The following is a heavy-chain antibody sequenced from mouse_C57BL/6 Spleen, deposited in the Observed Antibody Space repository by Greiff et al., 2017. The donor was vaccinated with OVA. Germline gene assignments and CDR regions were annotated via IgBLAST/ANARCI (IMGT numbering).Heavy chain of an antibody. CDR2: FSGGGGNI. D-gene: IGHD3-1*01. CDR1: GFTFTSYT. J-gene: IGHJ4*01. CDR3: TRHGGYGYYAMDY. V-gene: IGHV5-9*01. Sequence: DVQLVESGGGLVKPGGSLKLSCAASGFTFTSYTMSWVRQTPEKGLEWVATFSGGGGNIYYPDSVKGRFTISRDNAKNTLYLQMSSLRAEDTALYYGTRHGGYGYYAMDYWGQGTSVSVSS.